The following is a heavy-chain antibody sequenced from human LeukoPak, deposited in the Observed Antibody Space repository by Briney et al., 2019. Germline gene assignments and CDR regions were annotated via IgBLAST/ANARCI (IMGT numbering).Heavy chain of an antibody. CDR2: IYYSGST. Sequence: SETLSLTCTVSGGSISSNSYYWGWIRQPPGKGLEWIGSIYYSGSTYYNPSLKNRLTISVDTSKNQFSLKLSSVTAADTAVYYCARGKRIFSSSLGCSLDIWGQGTMVTVSS. V-gene: IGHV4-39*01. D-gene: IGHD3-16*01. CDR3: ARGKRIFSSSLGCSLDI. J-gene: IGHJ3*02. CDR1: GGSISSNSYY.